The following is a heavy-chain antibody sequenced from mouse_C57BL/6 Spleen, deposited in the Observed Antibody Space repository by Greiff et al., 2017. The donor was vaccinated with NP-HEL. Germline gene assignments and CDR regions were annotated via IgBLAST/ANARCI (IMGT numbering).Heavy chain of an antibody. CDR3: ARDGAYYSNYEDAMDY. Sequence: EVQRVESGGGLVKPGGSLKLSCAASGFTFSSYAMSWVRQTPEKRLEWVATISDGGSYTYYPDNVKGRFTISRDNAKNNLYLQMSHLKSEDTAMYYCARDGAYYSNYEDAMDYWGQGTSVTVSS. V-gene: IGHV5-4*01. CDR2: ISDGGSYT. CDR1: GFTFSSYA. D-gene: IGHD2-5*01. J-gene: IGHJ4*01.